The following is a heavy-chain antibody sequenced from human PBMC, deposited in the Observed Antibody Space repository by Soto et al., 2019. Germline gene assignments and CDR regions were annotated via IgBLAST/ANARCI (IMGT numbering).Heavy chain of an antibody. CDR3: ARHRCSYDWTDN. V-gene: IGHV4-59*08. Sequence: SETLSLTCTVSGDSISSDYWSWIRQPPGKALEWIGYIYYSGSTNYNPSLKSRVTISVDTSKSQFSLKLNSVTAADTAVYYCARHRCSYDWTDNSGQDTLAILSS. CDR1: GDSISSDY. J-gene: IGHJ1*01. CDR2: IYYSGST. D-gene: IGHD3-16*01.